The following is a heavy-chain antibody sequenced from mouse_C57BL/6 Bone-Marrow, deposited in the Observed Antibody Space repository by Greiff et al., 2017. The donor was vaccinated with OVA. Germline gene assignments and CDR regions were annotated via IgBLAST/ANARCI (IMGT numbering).Heavy chain of an antibody. V-gene: IGHV2-4*01. D-gene: IGHD1-1*01. CDR1: GFSLTSYG. CDR2: IWSGGST. Sequence: VKLMESGPGLVQPSQSLSITCTVSGFSLTSYGVHWVRQPPGKGLEWLGVIWSGGSTDYNAAFISRLSISKDNSKSQVFFKMNSLQADDTAIYYCAKERGSSYWYFDVWGTGTTVTVSS. J-gene: IGHJ1*03. CDR3: AKERGSSYWYFDV.